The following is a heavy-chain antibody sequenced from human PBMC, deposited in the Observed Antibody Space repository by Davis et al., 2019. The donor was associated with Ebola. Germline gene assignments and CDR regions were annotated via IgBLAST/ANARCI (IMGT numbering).Heavy chain of an antibody. CDR3: ARDGTVLDLPYYYYYGMDV. V-gene: IGHV1-2*04. CDR2: INPNSGGT. Sequence: ASVKVSCKSSGYTFTGYYMHWVRQAPGQGLEWMGWINPNSGGTNYAQKFQGWVTMTRDTSISTAYMELSRLRSDDTAVYYCARDGTVLDLPYYYYYGMDVWGQGTTVTVSS. J-gene: IGHJ6*02. D-gene: IGHD3/OR15-3a*01. CDR1: GYTFTGYY.